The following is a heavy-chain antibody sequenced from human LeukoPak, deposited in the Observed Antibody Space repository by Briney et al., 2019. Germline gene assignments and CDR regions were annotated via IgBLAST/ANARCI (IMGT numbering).Heavy chain of an antibody. J-gene: IGHJ4*02. CDR1: GGSISSYY. D-gene: IGHD6-13*01. CDR3: ARGDSGCCYCDD. Sequence: SETLSLTCTVSGGSISSYYRRWIRQPPGKGLEWIGYIYYSGSTNYNPSLKSRVTISVDTSKNQFSLKLSSVTAADTAVYYCARGDSGCCYCDDWGQGTLVTVSS. CDR2: IYYSGST. V-gene: IGHV4-59*01.